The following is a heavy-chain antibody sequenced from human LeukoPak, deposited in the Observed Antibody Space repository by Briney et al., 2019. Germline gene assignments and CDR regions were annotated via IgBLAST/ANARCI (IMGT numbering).Heavy chain of an antibody. CDR3: AKDWVVYYYDSSGYYNPDAFDI. D-gene: IGHD3-22*01. V-gene: IGHV3-30*02. Sequence: QPGGSLRLSCAASGFTFSSYGMHWVRQAPGKGLEWVAFIRYDGSNKYYADSVKGRFTISRDNSKNTLYLQMNSLRAEDTAVYYCAKDWVVYYYDSSGYYNPDAFDIWGQGTMVTVSS. CDR1: GFTFSSYG. J-gene: IGHJ3*02. CDR2: IRYDGSNK.